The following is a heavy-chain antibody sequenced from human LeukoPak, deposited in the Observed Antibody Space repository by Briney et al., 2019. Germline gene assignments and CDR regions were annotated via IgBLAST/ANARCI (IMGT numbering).Heavy chain of an antibody. V-gene: IGHV3-23*01. CDR3: AKVLYVSSGWYFDY. J-gene: IGHJ4*02. CDR2: ISGSGGST. D-gene: IGHD6-19*01. CDR1: GFTFSSYA. Sequence: SGGSLRLSCAASGFTFSSYAMSWVRQAPGKGLEWVSAISGSGGSTYYADSVKGRFTISRDNSKNTLYLQMNSLRAEDTAVYYCAKVLYVSSGWYFDYWGQGTLVTVSS.